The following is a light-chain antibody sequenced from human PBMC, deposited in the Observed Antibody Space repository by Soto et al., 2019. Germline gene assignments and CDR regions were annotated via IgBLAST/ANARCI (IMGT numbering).Light chain of an antibody. V-gene: IGKV3-15*01. CDR2: GAS. J-gene: IGKJ5*01. CDR3: QQYNNWPPIT. CDR1: QSVSSN. Sequence: VVMTQSPATLSVSPGERATLSCRASQSVSSNLAWYQQKPGQAPRLLIYGASTGATGIPARFSGSGSGTEFILTISSLQSEDFAVYYCQQYNNWPPITFGQGTRLEIK.